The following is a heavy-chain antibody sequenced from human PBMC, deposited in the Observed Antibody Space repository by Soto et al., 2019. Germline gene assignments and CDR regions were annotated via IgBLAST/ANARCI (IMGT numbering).Heavy chain of an antibody. CDR1: GFSFNSNY. CDR2: IYSGVST. J-gene: IGHJ4*02. D-gene: IGHD6-13*01. V-gene: IGHV3-53*01. CDR3: ARDLRQELKYSFDY. Sequence: GESLKISCAASGFSFNSNYMSWVRQAPGKGLEGVSVIYSGVSTNYADSVKGRFTISRDNSQNTLYLQMNSLRAEDTAVYYCARDLRQELKYSFDYWGRGTLVTVSS.